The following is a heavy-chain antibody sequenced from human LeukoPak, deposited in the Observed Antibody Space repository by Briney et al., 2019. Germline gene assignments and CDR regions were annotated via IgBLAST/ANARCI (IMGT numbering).Heavy chain of an antibody. CDR3: ARNYLSGRNQIDY. V-gene: IGHV1-2*02. CDR2: INPNSGGT. CDR1: GYTFTAYF. J-gene: IGHJ4*02. Sequence: VPVKVSCKASGYTFTAYFMHWVRQAPGQGLEWLGWINPNSGGTNYAQKFQGRVTVTRDTSLSTAYMELSRLGSDDTAVYYCARNYLSGRNQIDYWGQGTLVTVSS. D-gene: IGHD3-10*01.